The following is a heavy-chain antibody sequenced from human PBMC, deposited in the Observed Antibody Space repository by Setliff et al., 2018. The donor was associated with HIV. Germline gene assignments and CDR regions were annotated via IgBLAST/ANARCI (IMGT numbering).Heavy chain of an antibody. CDR1: GGTFSTYT. CDR2: MNPDSGNT. CDR3: ARGKVLRGNILYY. V-gene: IGHV1-8*02. D-gene: IGHD2-8*01. Sequence: RASVKVSCKTSGGTFSTYTIAWVRQAPGQGLEWMGWMNPDSGNTGYAQKFQGRVTMTRNTSISTAYMDLSSLRSEDTAVYYCARGKVLRGNILYYWGQGTLVTVSS. J-gene: IGHJ4*02.